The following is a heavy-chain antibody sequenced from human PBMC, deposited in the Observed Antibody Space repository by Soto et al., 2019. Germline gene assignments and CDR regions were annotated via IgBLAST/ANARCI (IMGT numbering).Heavy chain of an antibody. D-gene: IGHD6-19*01. CDR2: LYSTYGT. V-gene: IGHV3-53*01. J-gene: IGHJ3*01. Sequence: EGALRLSCEDSGFTFSGKKYLTWVRPAPGKGLEWVSGLYSTYGTYYADSVKGRFRTSKDNSKNTLYLQLNSLRPDDTAVYYCASWLPREHALDLWGLGSMITV. CDR3: ASWLPREHALDL. CDR1: GFTFSGKKY.